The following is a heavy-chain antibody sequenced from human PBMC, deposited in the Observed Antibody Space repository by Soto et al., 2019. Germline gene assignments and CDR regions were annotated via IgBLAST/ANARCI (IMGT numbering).Heavy chain of an antibody. J-gene: IGHJ6*02. Sequence: ASVKVSCKASGYTFTSYDINWVLQATGQGLEWMGWMNPNSGNTGYAQKFQGRVTMTRNTSISTAYMELSSLRSEDTAVYYCARGAYCGGDCYRKYYYYYYGMDVWGQGTTVTVSS. D-gene: IGHD2-21*02. V-gene: IGHV1-8*01. CDR2: MNPNSGNT. CDR1: GYTFTSYD. CDR3: ARGAYCGGDCYRKYYYYYYGMDV.